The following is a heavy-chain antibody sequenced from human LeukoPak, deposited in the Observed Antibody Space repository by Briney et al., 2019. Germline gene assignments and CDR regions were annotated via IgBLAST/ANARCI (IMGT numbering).Heavy chain of an antibody. V-gene: IGHV4-59*01. D-gene: IGHD6-19*01. Sequence: SETLSLTCTVSGGSISSFYYTWIRQPPGKGLEWIGYIDSSGITNYNSSLNSRVTISLDTSQNQFSLKLNSVTAADTAVYYCATVASGWYPDYWGQGALVTVAS. CDR1: GGSISSFY. CDR2: IDSSGIT. J-gene: IGHJ4*02. CDR3: ATVASGWYPDY.